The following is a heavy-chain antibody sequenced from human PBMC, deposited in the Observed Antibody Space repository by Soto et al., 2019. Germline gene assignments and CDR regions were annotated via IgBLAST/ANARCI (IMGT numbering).Heavy chain of an antibody. D-gene: IGHD1-7*01. V-gene: IGHV3-74*01. CDR2: IDSDGSST. CDR3: ANSNWFDP. CDR1: GFTFSDYW. J-gene: IGHJ5*02. Sequence: EVQLVESGGGLVQPGGPLRLSCAASGFTFSDYWMNWVRQAPGKGLVWVSRIDSDGSSTSYADSVKGRFTFSRDNAKNTLYLQMNSLRAEDTAVYYCANSNWFDPWGQGTLVTVSS.